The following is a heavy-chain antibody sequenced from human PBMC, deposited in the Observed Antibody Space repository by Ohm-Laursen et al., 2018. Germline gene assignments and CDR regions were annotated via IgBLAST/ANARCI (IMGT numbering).Heavy chain of an antibody. Sequence: TLSLTCTVSGDSINNYYWSWIRQPAGKGLEWIGRMYAPGNLNYNPSLNSRVTMSVDTSRNQFYLKMTSVTAADTAVYYCVVSEIRHSFTYLADFWGQGILVTVPS. CDR2: MYAPGNL. V-gene: IGHV4-4*07. D-gene: IGHD3-16*01. CDR3: VVSEIRHSFTYLADF. CDR1: GDSINNYY. J-gene: IGHJ4*02.